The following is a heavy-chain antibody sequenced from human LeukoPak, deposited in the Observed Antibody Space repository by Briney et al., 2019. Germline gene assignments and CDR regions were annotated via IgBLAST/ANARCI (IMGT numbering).Heavy chain of an antibody. CDR1: GGTFSSYA. J-gene: IGHJ4*02. Sequence: GASVKVSCKASGGTFSSYAISWVRQAPGQGLEWMGGIIPIFGTANYAQKFQGRVTITTDESTSTAYMELSSLRSEDTAVYYCARASYYDSSGYFDYWGRGTLVTVSS. CDR2: IIPIFGTA. D-gene: IGHD3-22*01. CDR3: ARASYYDSSGYFDY. V-gene: IGHV1-69*05.